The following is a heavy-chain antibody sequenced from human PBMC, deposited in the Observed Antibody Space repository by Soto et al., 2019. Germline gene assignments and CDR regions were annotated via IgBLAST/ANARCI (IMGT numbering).Heavy chain of an antibody. J-gene: IGHJ5*02. V-gene: IGHV4-39*01. D-gene: IGHD5-12*01. CDR3: ARRRGGVVATEIWLEP. CDR1: SGSISSSSYY. Sequence: QLPLQESGPGLVKPSETLSLTCTVSSGSISSSSYYWGWIRQSPGKALEWIGTISYSGTTYYNPFLTSGFTLSGDTSKRQFSQNLSSVTAADTAVYYCARRRGGVVATEIWLEPWGHGTLVSVSS. CDR2: ISYSGTT.